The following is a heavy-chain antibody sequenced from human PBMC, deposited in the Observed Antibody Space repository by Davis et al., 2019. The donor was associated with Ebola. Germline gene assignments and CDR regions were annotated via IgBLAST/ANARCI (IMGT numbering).Heavy chain of an antibody. D-gene: IGHD3-3*01. V-gene: IGHV1-69*04. CDR3: ARFFWDYDFWSGGYGMDV. J-gene: IGHJ6*02. CDR1: GGTFSSYA. CDR2: IIPILGIA. Sequence: SVKVSCKASGGTFSSYAISWVRQAPGQGLEWMGRIIPILGIANYAQKFQGRVTITADESTSTAYMELSSLRSEDTAVYYCARFFWDYDFWSGGYGMDVWGQGTTVTVSS.